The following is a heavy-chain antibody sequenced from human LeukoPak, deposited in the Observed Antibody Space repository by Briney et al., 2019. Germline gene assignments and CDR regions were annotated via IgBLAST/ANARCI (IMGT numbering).Heavy chain of an antibody. CDR3: AKGVAAHFDY. V-gene: IGHV3-30*18. CDR2: ISYDGSNK. Sequence: GGSLRLSCAASGFTFSSYGMHWVRQAPGKGLEWVAVISYDGSNKYSADSVKGRFTISRDNSKNTLYLQMNSLRVEDTAVYYCAKGVAAHFDYWGQGTLATVSS. CDR1: GFTFSSYG. D-gene: IGHD2-15*01. J-gene: IGHJ4*02.